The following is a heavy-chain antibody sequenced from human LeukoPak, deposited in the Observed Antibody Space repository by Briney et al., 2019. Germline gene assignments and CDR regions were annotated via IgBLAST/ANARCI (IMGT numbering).Heavy chain of an antibody. J-gene: IGHJ4*02. V-gene: IGHV1-3*01. CDR1: GYTFTSYV. D-gene: IGHD5-18*01. CDR2: INAGNGNT. Sequence: ASVKVSCKASGYTFTSYVIHWVRQAPGQRLEWMGWINAGNGNTKYSQEFQDRVTITRDTSISTAYMELSRLRSDDTAVYYCARLDTARGNDYWGQGTLVTVSS. CDR3: ARLDTARGNDY.